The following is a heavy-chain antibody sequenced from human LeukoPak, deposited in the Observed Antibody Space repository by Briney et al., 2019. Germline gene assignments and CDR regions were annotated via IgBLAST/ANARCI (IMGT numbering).Heavy chain of an antibody. J-gene: IGHJ4*02. D-gene: IGHD3-16*01. CDR2: IKQDGSGQ. V-gene: IGHV3-7*01. Sequence: PGGSLRLSCAASGLTFRNFWMCWVRQAPGKGLEWAATIKQDGSGQYYVDSVKGRFTISRDNAQNSLYLQMNNLRAEDTAVYYCARGYGHSIDYWGQGTLVTVSS. CDR3: ARGYGHSIDY. CDR1: GLTFRNFW.